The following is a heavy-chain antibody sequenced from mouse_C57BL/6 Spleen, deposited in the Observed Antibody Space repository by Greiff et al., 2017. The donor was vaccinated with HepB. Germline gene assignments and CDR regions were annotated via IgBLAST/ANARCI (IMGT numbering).Heavy chain of an antibody. J-gene: IGHJ1*03. CDR3: ARSPSYYGSSYWYFDV. Sequence: EVQLQQSGAELVKPGASVKLSCTASGFNIKDYYMHWVKQRTEQGLEWIGRIDPEDGETKYAPKFQGKATITADTSSNTADLQLSSMTSEDTAVYYWARSPSYYGSSYWYFDVWGTGTTVTVSS. CDR1: GFNIKDYY. D-gene: IGHD1-1*01. V-gene: IGHV14-2*01. CDR2: IDPEDGET.